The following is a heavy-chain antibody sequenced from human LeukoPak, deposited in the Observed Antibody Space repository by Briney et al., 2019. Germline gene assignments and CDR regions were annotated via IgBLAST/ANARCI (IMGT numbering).Heavy chain of an antibody. Sequence: PSQTLSLTCAVSGGSISSGGYSCSWLRRPPGKGLEWIGHIYQSGTTYYNPSLKSRVAISEDRSKNQFSLTMNSVTAADTAVYYCARGSVVRGATNWFDPWGQGTLVTVSS. CDR1: GGSISSGGYS. D-gene: IGHD3-10*01. CDR2: IYQSGTT. J-gene: IGHJ5*02. V-gene: IGHV4-30-2*01. CDR3: ARGSVVRGATNWFDP.